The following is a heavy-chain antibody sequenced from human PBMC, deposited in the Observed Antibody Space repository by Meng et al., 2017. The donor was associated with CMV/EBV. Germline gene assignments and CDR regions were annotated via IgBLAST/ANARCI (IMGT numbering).Heavy chain of an antibody. J-gene: IGHJ5*02. CDR3: AKNGLGGWTNWFDP. V-gene: IGHV3-23*01. CDR1: GFTFSSYD. CDR2: IGASGSST. Sequence: GGSLRLSCAASGFTFSSYDMNWVRQAPGKGLEWVSFIGASGSSTFYADSVKGRFTISRDNSKNTLYPQMNSLRAEDTAVYYCAKNGLGGWTNWFDPWGQGTLVTVSS. D-gene: IGHD6-19*01.